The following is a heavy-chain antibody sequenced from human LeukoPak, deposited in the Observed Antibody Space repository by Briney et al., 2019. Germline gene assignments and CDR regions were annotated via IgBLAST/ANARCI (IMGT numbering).Heavy chain of an antibody. Sequence: PGGSLRLSCAASGFTVSSNYMSWVRQAPGKGLEWISIIYSGGSTYYAASVKGRVTISRDNSKNTLYLQMNYLRAEDTAVYYCARKNEFPYSYYAMDVWGQGTTVTVSS. CDR1: GFTVSSNY. CDR2: IYSGGST. D-gene: IGHD3-10*01. J-gene: IGHJ6*02. CDR3: ARKNEFPYSYYAMDV. V-gene: IGHV3-66*01.